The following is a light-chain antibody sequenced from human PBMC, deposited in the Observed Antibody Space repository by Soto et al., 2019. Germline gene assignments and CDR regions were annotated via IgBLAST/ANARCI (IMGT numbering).Light chain of an antibody. Sequence: EFVLTQSPGTLSLSPGEIATLSFSASQSLTSSFIAWYQQRPGQAPRLLIYDTSSRASGIPDRFSGSGSGTDFTLTISRLETEDFAVFYCQQYGTSEIIFGQGTRLEIK. CDR1: QSLTSSF. CDR2: DTS. V-gene: IGKV3-20*01. CDR3: QQYGTSEII. J-gene: IGKJ5*01.